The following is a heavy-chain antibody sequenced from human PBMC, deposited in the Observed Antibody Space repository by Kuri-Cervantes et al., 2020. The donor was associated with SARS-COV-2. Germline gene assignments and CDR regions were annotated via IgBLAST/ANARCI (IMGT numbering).Heavy chain of an antibody. CDR3: ARAPNYSTSSYYFNY. CDR1: GDSISSSNW. D-gene: IGHD6-6*01. Sequence: GSLRLSCAVSGDSISSSNWWSWVRQPPGKGLEWIGNIYHSGSTYYNPSLKSRVTISVDMPKNQFSLKVSPVTAADTAVYYCARAPNYSTSSYYFNYWGQGILVTVSS. V-gene: IGHV4-4*02. J-gene: IGHJ4*02. CDR2: IYHSGST.